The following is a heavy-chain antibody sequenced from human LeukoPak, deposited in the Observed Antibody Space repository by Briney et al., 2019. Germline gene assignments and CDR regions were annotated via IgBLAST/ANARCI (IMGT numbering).Heavy chain of an antibody. Sequence: SETLSLTCAVYGESLNSYYWSWVRQPPGEGLEWIGEIYESGTTEYDPSLKSRVTISMVPSKQQFSLSLSSVTAADTAVYYCARGAWATRLGSWGLGTPVIVSS. J-gene: IGHJ4*02. D-gene: IGHD2-15*01. CDR3: ARGAWATRLGS. CDR2: IYESGTT. V-gene: IGHV4-34*01. CDR1: GESLNSYY.